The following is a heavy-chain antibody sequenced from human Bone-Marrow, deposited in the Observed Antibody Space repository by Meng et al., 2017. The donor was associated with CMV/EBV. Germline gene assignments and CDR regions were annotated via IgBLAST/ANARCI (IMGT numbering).Heavy chain of an antibody. J-gene: IGHJ4*02. CDR1: GFGFSNYG. CDR2: IRYDGSMT. V-gene: IGHV3-30*02. CDR3: EKDPGDGWSYFDF. D-gene: IGHD7-27*01. Sequence: GGSLRFPCAASGFGFSNYGMHWVRQAPGKGLDWVAFIRYDGSMTYIADSVRGRFTISRDNTKTSLYLQMNRLRVVDTAVYYCEKDPGDGWSYFDFWGPGTLVTVSS.